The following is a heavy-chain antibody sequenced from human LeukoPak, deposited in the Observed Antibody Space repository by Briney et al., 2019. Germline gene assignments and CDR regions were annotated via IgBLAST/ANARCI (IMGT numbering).Heavy chain of an antibody. V-gene: IGHV5-51*01. Sequence: GESLKISGKGSGYSFTSYWIGWVRQMPGKGLEWMGIIYPGDSDTRYSPSFQGQVTISADKSISTAYLQWSSLKASDTAMYYCARGSRVFAHYDSSGYYSAFDIWGQGTMVTVSS. CDR2: IYPGDSDT. D-gene: IGHD3-22*01. CDR1: GYSFTSYW. CDR3: ARGSRVFAHYDSSGYYSAFDI. J-gene: IGHJ3*02.